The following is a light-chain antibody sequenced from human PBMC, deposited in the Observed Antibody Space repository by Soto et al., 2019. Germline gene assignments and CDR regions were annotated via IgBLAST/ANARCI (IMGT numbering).Light chain of an antibody. CDR1: QSISSW. CDR2: KAS. V-gene: IGKV1-5*03. Sequence: DIHMTQSPSTLSSSLVDIVTIPCRASQSISSWLAWYQQKPGKAPKLLIYKASSLESGVPSRFSGSGSGTEFTLTISSVQPDDFATYYCQQYKSYPLTFGGGTKVDIK. CDR3: QQYKSYPLT. J-gene: IGKJ4*01.